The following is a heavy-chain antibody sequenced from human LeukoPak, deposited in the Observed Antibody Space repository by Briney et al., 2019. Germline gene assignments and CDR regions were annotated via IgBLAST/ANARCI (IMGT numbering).Heavy chain of an antibody. CDR1: GGTFSSYA. CDR3: ARGGSGWYTYNWFDP. CDR2: IIPIFGTA. V-gene: IGHV1-69*05. D-gene: IGHD6-13*01. J-gene: IGHJ5*02. Sequence: SVKVSCKASGGTFSSYAISWVRQAPGQGLEWMGRIIPIFGTANYAQKFQVKVTITTDESKSTAYMELSSVRSEDTAVYYCARGGSGWYTYNWFDPWGQGTLVTVSS.